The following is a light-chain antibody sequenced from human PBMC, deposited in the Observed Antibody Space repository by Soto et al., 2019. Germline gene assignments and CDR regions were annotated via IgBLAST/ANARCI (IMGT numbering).Light chain of an antibody. J-gene: IGKJ2*01. Sequence: EIVLTQSPGTLSLSPGERATLSCRASQSLSSTYLAWYQQKPGQAPRLLIYGASSRATGIPDRFSGSGSGTDVTLTISRLEPEDFAVYYCQQYGSSPPYTFGQGTKLEIK. CDR3: QQYGSSPPYT. CDR2: GAS. CDR1: QSLSSTY. V-gene: IGKV3-20*01.